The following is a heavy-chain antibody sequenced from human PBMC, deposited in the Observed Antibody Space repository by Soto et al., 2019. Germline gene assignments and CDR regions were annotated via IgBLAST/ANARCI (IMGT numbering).Heavy chain of an antibody. CDR3: ATGNVDSMLEY. CDR1: DGSISSYDW. CDR2: MYHSGGA. J-gene: IGHJ4*02. D-gene: IGHD3-3*01. Sequence: AXGTLALTCVVSDGSISSYDWWTCVRQPPGKGLEWIGKMYHSGGADYSPSLKSRVTISADSSKNHFSLRLTGVTAADTAVYYCATGNVDSMLEYWGQGTQVTVSS. V-gene: IGHV4-4*02.